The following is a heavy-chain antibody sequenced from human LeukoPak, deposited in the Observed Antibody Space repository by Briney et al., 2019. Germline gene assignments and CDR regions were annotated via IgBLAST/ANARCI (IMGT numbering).Heavy chain of an antibody. CDR2: IIPILGIA. D-gene: IGHD4-4*01. J-gene: IGHJ4*02. CDR3: ARGGTVTTLGFDY. Sequence: VASVKVSCKASGGTFSSYAISWVRQAPRQGLEWMGRIIPILGIANYAQKFQGRVTITADKSTSTAYMELSSLRSEDTAVYYCARGGTVTTLGFDYWGQGTLVTVSS. CDR1: GGTFSSYA. V-gene: IGHV1-69*04.